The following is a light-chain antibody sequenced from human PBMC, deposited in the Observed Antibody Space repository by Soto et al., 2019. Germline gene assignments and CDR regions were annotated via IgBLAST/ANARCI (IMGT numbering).Light chain of an antibody. CDR1: QSVRSSY. CDR3: QQRSNWPIT. Sequence: ILLTQSPATLSLSPGERATLSCGASQSVRSSYLAWYQQKPGQAPRLLIYGASSRATGIPDRFSGSGSGTDFTLTISSLEPEDFAVYYCQQRSNWPITFGQGTRLEIK. CDR2: GAS. J-gene: IGKJ5*01. V-gene: IGKV3D-20*02.